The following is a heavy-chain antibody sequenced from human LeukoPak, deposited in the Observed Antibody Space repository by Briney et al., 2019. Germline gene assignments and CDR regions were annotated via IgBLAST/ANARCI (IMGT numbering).Heavy chain of an antibody. Sequence: GGSLRLSCAASGFTFSSYGMNWVRQAPGRGLEWISHISSSTSTEYYADSVKGRFTISRDNGKNSLYLQMSSLRDEDTALYYCARGYYDILTGPTRVLDYWGQGTLVTVSS. J-gene: IGHJ4*02. D-gene: IGHD3-9*01. V-gene: IGHV3-48*02. CDR2: ISSSTSTE. CDR1: GFTFSSYG. CDR3: ARGYYDILTGPTRVLDY.